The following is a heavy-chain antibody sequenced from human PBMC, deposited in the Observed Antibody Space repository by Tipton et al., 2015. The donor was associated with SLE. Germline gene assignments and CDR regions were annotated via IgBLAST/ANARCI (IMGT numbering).Heavy chain of an antibody. CDR3: TRDAITMVRGVSCDY. Sequence: RSLRLSCTASGFTFGDYAMSWVRQAPGKGLEWVGFIRSKAYGGTTEYAASVKGRFTISRDDSKSIAYLQMNSLKTEDTAVYYCTRDAITMVRGVSCDYWGQGTLVTVSS. CDR1: GFTFGDYA. CDR2: IRSKAYGGTT. J-gene: IGHJ4*02. D-gene: IGHD3-10*01. V-gene: IGHV3-49*04.